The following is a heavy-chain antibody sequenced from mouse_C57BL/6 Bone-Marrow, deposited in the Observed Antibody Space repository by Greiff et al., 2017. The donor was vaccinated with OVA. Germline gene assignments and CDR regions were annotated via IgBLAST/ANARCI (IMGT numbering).Heavy chain of an antibody. D-gene: IGHD1-3*01. V-gene: IGHV14-1*01. CDR2: IDPEDGDT. CDR1: GFNITHYY. Sequence: EVQVVESGAELVRPGASVKLPCTASGFNITHYYTPPVTTRREQALEQIGRIDPEDGDTEYAPKFQGKATMTADTSSNTAYLQLSSLTSEDTAVYYCTTLKVSFDYWGQGTTLTVSS. CDR3: TTLKVSFDY. J-gene: IGHJ2*01.